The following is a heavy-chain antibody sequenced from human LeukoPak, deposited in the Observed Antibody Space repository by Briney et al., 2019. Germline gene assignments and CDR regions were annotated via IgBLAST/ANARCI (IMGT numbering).Heavy chain of an antibody. D-gene: IGHD6-13*01. CDR2: ISGDGGST. J-gene: IGHJ4*02. Sequence: PGGSLRLSCAASGFTFDDYAMHWVRQAPGKGLEWVSLISGDGGSTYYADSVKGRFTISRDNSKNSLYPQMNSLRTEDTALYYCAKGPSKYSSSWTSEFDYWGQGTLVTVSS. CDR1: GFTFDDYA. V-gene: IGHV3-43*02. CDR3: AKGPSKYSSSWTSEFDY.